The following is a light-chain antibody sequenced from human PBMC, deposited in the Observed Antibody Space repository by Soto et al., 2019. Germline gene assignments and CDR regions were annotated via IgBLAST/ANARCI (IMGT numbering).Light chain of an antibody. Sequence: QAVATQPPPVSGAPGQRVTISCTGSSSNSGAGYDVHWYQQLPGTAPKLLIYGNNNRPSGVPDRFSGSKSGTSASLAITGLQAEDEADYYCQSYDSSLSGPVFGGGTKLTVL. J-gene: IGLJ2*01. CDR1: SSNSGAGYD. CDR3: QSYDSSLSGPV. V-gene: IGLV1-40*01. CDR2: GNN.